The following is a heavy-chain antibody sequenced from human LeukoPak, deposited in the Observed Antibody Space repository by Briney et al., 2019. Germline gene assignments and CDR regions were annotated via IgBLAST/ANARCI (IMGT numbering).Heavy chain of an antibody. V-gene: IGHV4-59*01. J-gene: IGHJ4*02. CDR1: GGSISSYY. Sequence: SETLSLTCTVSGGSISSYYWSWIRQPPGKGLEWIGYIYYSGSTNYNPSLKSRVAISVDTSKNQFSLKLSSVTAADTAVYYCARAAELRLGEWAFDYWGQGTLVTVSS. CDR3: ARAAELRLGEWAFDY. D-gene: IGHD3-16*01. CDR2: IYYSGST.